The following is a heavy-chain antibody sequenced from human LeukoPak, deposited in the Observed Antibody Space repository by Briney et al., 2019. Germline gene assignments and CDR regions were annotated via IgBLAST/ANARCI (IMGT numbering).Heavy chain of an antibody. CDR2: MYYSGST. V-gene: IGHV4-59*01. Sequence: PSETLSLTCTVSGGSISSYYWSCIRQPPGKGLEGIGYMYYSGSTNYNPSLKRRVTISVDTSKNQFSLKLSSVTAADTAVYYCARQEQQLIYNWFDPWGQGTLVTVSS. CDR3: ARQEQQLIYNWFDP. D-gene: IGHD6-13*01. J-gene: IGHJ5*02. CDR1: GGSISSYY.